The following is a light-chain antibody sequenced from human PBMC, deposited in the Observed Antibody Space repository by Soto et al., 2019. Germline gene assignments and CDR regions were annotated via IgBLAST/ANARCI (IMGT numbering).Light chain of an antibody. V-gene: IGKV1-5*01. CDR3: QHYNSFSWT. CDR1: QSITIW. J-gene: IGKJ1*01. CDR2: DAS. Sequence: DIQMTQSPSTLSASVGDRVTITCRASQSITIWLAWYQQKPGKAPKLLIFDASNLESGVPSRFSGSGPGTEFTLTISSLQPDDFATYYCQHYNSFSWTFGQGTKVDIK.